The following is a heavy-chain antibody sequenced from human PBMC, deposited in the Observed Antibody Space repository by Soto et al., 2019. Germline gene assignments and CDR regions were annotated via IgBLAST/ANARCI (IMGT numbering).Heavy chain of an antibody. V-gene: IGHV2-5*02. D-gene: IGHD2-15*01. Sequence: SGPMLVNPTQTLTLTCTFSGFSLSTSKLGVGWIRQPPGKALEWLALIYWDDDKRYSPFLKSRLTITKDAPKNQVVLRMTNMDPVDTATYYCARSEYSVFDFWGQGTLVTVSS. CDR2: IYWDDDK. CDR3: ARSEYSVFDF. CDR1: GFSLSTSKLG. J-gene: IGHJ4*01.